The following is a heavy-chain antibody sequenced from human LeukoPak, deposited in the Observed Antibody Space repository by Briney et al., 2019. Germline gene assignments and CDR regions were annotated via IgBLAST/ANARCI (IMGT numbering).Heavy chain of an antibody. J-gene: IGHJ4*02. CDR3: ARELTQRALPGKDYYDT. D-gene: IGHD3-10*01. CDR1: GYTFIDYH. V-gene: IGHV1-2*02. Sequence: ASVKVSCKASGYTFIDYHIHWVRQAPGEGLEWMGWINPNSGGTNYAQKFQGSVTMTRDTSISTAYMELSRLRSDDTAVYYCARELTQRALPGKDYYDTWGQGTLVTVSS. CDR2: INPNSGGT.